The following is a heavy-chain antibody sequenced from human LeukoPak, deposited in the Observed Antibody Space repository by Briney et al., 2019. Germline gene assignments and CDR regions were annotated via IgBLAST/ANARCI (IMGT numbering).Heavy chain of an antibody. V-gene: IGHV3-66*04. Sequence: GGSLRLSCAASGYIVSSNYITWVRQAPGKGLEWVSIIYSDGSTYYADSVKGGFTISRDNSKNTVYLQINSLRAEDTAVYYCARLPSGDVWGRGTTVTVSS. J-gene: IGHJ6*02. CDR1: GYIVSSNY. CDR2: IYSDGST. CDR3: ARLPSGDV.